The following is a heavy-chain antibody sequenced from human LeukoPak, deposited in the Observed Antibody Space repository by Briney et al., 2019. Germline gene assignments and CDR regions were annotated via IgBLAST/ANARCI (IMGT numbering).Heavy chain of an antibody. CDR3: AKDPPRSRAIVDAFDI. J-gene: IGHJ3*02. D-gene: IGHD3-22*01. V-gene: IGHV3-23*01. Sequence: PGGSLRLSCAASGFTFSNYAMIWVRQAPGKGLQWVSVISNSGSSTDYADSVKGRFTISRDNSKNTLYLQMNSLRAEDTAVYYCAKDPPRSRAIVDAFDIWGQGTLVTVSS. CDR1: GFTFSNYA. CDR2: ISNSGSST.